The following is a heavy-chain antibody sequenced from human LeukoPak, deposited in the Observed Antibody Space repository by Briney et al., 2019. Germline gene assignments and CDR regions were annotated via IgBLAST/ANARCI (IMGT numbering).Heavy chain of an antibody. J-gene: IGHJ3*02. CDR2: ISSSSSTI. CDR1: GFTFSDYG. D-gene: IGHD5-18*01. Sequence: PGGSLRLSCAASGFTFSDYGIHWVRQAPGKGLEWVSYISSSSSTIYYADSVKGRFTISRDNAKNSLYLQMNSLRAEDTAVYYCAREPADGYSYGDHDAFDIWGQGTMVTVSS. CDR3: AREPADGYSYGDHDAFDI. V-gene: IGHV3-48*01.